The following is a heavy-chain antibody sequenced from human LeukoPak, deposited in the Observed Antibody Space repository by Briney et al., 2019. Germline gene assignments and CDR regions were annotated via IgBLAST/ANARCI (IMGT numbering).Heavy chain of an antibody. CDR2: INTNTGNS. Sequence: ASVKVSCKASRNIFTGYFIHWVRQAPGQGLEWMGWINTNTGNSTYAQGFTGRFVFSLDTSVSTAYLQISSLKAEDTAVYYCARDRRYEDYGMDVWGQGTTVTVSS. D-gene: IGHD5-12*01. J-gene: IGHJ6*02. V-gene: IGHV7-4-1*02. CDR3: ARDRRYEDYGMDV. CDR1: RNIFTGYF.